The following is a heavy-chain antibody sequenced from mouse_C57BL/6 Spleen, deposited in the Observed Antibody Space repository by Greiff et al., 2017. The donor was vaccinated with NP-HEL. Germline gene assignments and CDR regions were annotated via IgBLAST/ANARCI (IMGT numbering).Heavy chain of an antibody. CDR3: AREGGSGYAKDY. V-gene: IGHV1-52*01. J-gene: IGHJ4*01. CDR1: GYTFTSYW. D-gene: IGHD3-2*02. Sequence: QVQLQQPGAELVRPGSSVKLSCKASGYTFTSYWMPWVKQRPIQGLEWIGNIDPSDSDTHYNQKFKDKATLTAAKSSSTAYMQLSSLTSGDSAVYYCAREGGSGYAKDYWGQETSVTVSS. CDR2: IDPSDSDT.